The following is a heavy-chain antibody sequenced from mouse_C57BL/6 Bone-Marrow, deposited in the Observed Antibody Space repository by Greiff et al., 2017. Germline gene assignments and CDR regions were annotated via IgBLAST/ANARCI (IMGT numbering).Heavy chain of an antibody. V-gene: IGHV5-6*02. CDR1: GFTFSSSG. CDR3: ARRFITTVVDDWYFDV. D-gene: IGHD1-1*01. CDR2: ISSGGSYT. J-gene: IGHJ1*03. Sequence: EVKLVESGGDLVKPGGSLQLSCAASGFTFSSSGMSWVRQTPDKRLEWVATISSGGSYTSYPDRVKGRFTISRDNAKNTLYLQMSSLNSEDTAMYYCARRFITTVVDDWYFDVWGTATTLTVSS.